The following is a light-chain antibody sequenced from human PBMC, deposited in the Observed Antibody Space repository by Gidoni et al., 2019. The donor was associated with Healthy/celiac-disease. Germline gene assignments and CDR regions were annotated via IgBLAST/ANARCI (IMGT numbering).Light chain of an antibody. V-gene: IGLV1-40*01. Sequence: QSVLTQPPSVSGAPGPRVTISCTGSSSNIGAGYDVHWYQQLPGTAPKLLIYGNSNRPSGVPDRFSGSKSGTSASLAITGLQAEDEADYYCQSYDSSLSVHYVFGTGTKVTVL. CDR3: QSYDSSLSVHYV. CDR1: SSNIGAGYD. J-gene: IGLJ1*01. CDR2: GNS.